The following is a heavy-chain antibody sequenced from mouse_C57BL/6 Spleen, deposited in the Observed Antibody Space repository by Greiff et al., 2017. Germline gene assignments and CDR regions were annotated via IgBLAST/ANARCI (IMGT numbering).Heavy chain of an antibody. CDR2: IDPENGDT. CDR3: TTESNYFDY. V-gene: IGHV14-4*01. J-gene: IGHJ2*01. D-gene: IGHD1-3*01. CDR1: GFNIKDDY. Sequence: EVQLQQSGAELVRPGASVKLSCTASGFNIKDDYMHWVKQRPEQGLEWIGWIDPENGDTEYASKFQGKATITADTSSNTSSLQLSSLTSEDTAVYYCTTESNYFDYWGQGPTLTVSS.